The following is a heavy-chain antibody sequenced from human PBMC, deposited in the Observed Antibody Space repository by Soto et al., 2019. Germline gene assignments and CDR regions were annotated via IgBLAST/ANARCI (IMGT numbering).Heavy chain of an antibody. D-gene: IGHD5-18*01. CDR3: VSDRGYGHASVPYS. Sequence: QAQLVESGGGVVQPGRSLRLSCAASGFAFGSYGMHWVRQAPGTGLEWVAVISYDGSLQHYADSVKGRSTISRDNSKNMVLLQISSLRAEDTAVYYCVSDRGYGHASVPYSWGQGTLVSGSS. CDR2: ISYDGSLQ. V-gene: IGHV3-30*03. CDR1: GFAFGSYG. J-gene: IGHJ4*02.